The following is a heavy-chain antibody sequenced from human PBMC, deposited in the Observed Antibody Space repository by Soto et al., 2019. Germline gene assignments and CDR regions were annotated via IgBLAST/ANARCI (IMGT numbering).Heavy chain of an antibody. CDR3: ARASNYYVRGLSWFDS. D-gene: IGHD3-10*02. V-gene: IGHV1-69*11. Sequence: QVQLLQSGSEVKKPGSSVNVSCKASGGSFNSHAYSWVRRAPGQGLEWMGKIVPVLGTPNSAPKFQARLTITADESTSTVHMEVSRLTSDDTAVYYCARASNYYVRGLSWFDSWGQGTMVTVSS. CDR1: GGSFNSHA. CDR2: IVPVLGTP. J-gene: IGHJ5*01.